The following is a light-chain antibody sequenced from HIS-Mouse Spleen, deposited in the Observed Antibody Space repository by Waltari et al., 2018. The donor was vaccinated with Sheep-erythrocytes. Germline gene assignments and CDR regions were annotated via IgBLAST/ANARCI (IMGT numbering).Light chain of an antibody. CDR3: AAWDDSLNGVV. Sequence: QSVLTQPPSASGTPGQRVTISCSGSSSNIGSNTVNWYQQLPGTAPKLPIYSNNRRPAGVPDRFSGSKSGNSASLAISGLQSEDEADYYCAAWDDSLNGVVFGGGTKLTVL. CDR2: SNN. V-gene: IGLV1-44*01. J-gene: IGLJ2*01. CDR1: SSNIGSNT.